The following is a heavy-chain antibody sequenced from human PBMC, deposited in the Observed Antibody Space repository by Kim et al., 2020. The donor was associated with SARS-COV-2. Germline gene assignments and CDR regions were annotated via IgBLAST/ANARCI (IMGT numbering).Heavy chain of an antibody. V-gene: IGHV3-30*18. CDR2: ISYDGSNK. D-gene: IGHD3-10*01. CDR3: AKAPSGSYEYYFDY. Sequence: GGSLRLSCAASGFTFSSYGMHWVRQAPGKGLEWVAVISYDGSNKYYADSVKGRFTISRDNSKNTLYLQMNSLRAEDTAVYYCAKAPSGSYEYYFDYWGQG. J-gene: IGHJ4*02. CDR1: GFTFSSYG.